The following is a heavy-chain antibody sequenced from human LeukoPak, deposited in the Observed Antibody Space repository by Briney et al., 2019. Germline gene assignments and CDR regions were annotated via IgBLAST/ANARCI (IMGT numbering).Heavy chain of an antibody. J-gene: IGHJ6*03. CDR2: IRYDGNDK. CDR3: ARRGPSGYRYMDV. Sequence: GGSLRLSCAASGFTFSYYGMHWVRQAPGKGLEWVAFIRYDGNDKFYAESVKGRFTISRDNAKNSLYLQMNSLRAEDTAVYYCARRGPSGYRYMDVWGKGTTVTVSS. CDR1: GFTFSYYG. D-gene: IGHD5-18*01. V-gene: IGHV3-30*02.